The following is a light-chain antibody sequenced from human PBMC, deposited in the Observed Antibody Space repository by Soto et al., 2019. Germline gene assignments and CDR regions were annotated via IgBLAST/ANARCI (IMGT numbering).Light chain of an antibody. Sequence: EIVLTQSPATLSLSPGERATLSCRASQTVSNSLAWYQQKPGQAPRLLIYEASNRATGIPARFSGSGSGADFTLTISSLEPEDFALYYCQQHINWPLTFGGGTKVDIK. CDR2: EAS. J-gene: IGKJ4*01. CDR3: QQHINWPLT. V-gene: IGKV3-11*01. CDR1: QTVSNS.